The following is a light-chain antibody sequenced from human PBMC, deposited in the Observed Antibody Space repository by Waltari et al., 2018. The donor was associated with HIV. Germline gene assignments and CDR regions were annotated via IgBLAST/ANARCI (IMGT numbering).Light chain of an antibody. CDR2: EVT. CDR3: SSYAGSNNLV. J-gene: IGLJ3*02. CDR1: SSDVGGYNY. Sequence: QSALTPPPSASGSPGQSVTISCTGTSSDVGGYNYVPCYQQHPGKAPKLMIYEVTKRPSGVPDRFSGSKSGNTASLTVSGLQAEDEADYYCSSYAGSNNLVFGGGTKLTVL. V-gene: IGLV2-8*01.